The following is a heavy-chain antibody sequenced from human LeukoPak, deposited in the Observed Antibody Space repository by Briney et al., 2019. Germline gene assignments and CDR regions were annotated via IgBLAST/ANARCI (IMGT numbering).Heavy chain of an antibody. J-gene: IGHJ6*02. V-gene: IGHV4-59*12. CDR3: ARDNRTYGDYAPHGMDV. CDR2: IYNSGSP. CDR1: GGSISSYY. Sequence: PSETLSLTCTVSGGSISSYYWSWIRQPPGKGLEWIGYIYNSGSPKYNPSLKSRVTMSVDTSKNQFSLKLSSVTAADTAVYYCARDNRTYGDYAPHGMDVWGQGTTVTVSS. D-gene: IGHD4-17*01.